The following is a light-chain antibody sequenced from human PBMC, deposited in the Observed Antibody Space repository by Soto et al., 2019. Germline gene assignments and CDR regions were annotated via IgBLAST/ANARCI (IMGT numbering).Light chain of an antibody. CDR2: LXS. CDR3: MQARQSTKT. J-gene: IGKJ5*01. Sequence: DVVMTQSPLSLLVTPGEPASVAXRSSLRVLVSNGNIYLCWXLQKQGXSPQXXXHLXSNRASGVPDRFSGSGSGTDFTLNISRVEAEYGVVYFCMQARQSTKTFGQGTRLEIK. V-gene: IGKV2-28*01. CDR1: LRVLVSNGNIY.